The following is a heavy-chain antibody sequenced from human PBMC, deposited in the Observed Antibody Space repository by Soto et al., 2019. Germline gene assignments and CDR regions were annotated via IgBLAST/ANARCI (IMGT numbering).Heavy chain of an antibody. Sequence: PGGSVRLSCAASGVTFSSYAMHWVRQAPGKGLEWVAVISYDGSNKYYADSVKGRFTISRDNSKNTLYLQMNSLRAEDTAVYYCARERDWQWLDHYYYGMDVWGQGTTVTVSS. CDR1: GVTFSSYA. CDR2: ISYDGSNK. V-gene: IGHV3-30-3*01. J-gene: IGHJ6*02. D-gene: IGHD6-19*01. CDR3: ARERDWQWLDHYYYGMDV.